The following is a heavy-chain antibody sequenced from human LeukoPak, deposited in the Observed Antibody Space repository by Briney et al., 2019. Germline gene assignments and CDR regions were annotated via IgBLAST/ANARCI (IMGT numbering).Heavy chain of an antibody. J-gene: IGHJ3*02. CDR3: ARSPDYGDDPGAFDI. CDR2: IIPIFGTA. Sequence: GASVKVSFKASGGTFSSYAISWVRQAPGQGLEWMGGIIPIFGTANYAQKFQGRVTITADESTSTAYMELSSLRSEDTAVYYCARSPDYGDDPGAFDIWGQGTMVTVSS. CDR1: GGTFSSYA. V-gene: IGHV1-69*13. D-gene: IGHD4-17*01.